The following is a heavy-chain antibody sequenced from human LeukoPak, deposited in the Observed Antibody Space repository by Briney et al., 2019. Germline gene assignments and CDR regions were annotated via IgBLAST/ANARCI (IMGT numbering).Heavy chain of an antibody. V-gene: IGHV1-2*02. D-gene: IGHD3-3*01. Sequence: ASVKVSCKASGYTFTGYYVHWVRQAPGQGLEWMGWINPNSGGTNYAQKFQGRVTMTRDTSISTAYMELSRLRSDDTAVYYCARDPPYNYDFWSGYYNHYYYGMDVWGQETTVTVSS. J-gene: IGHJ6*02. CDR3: ARDPPYNYDFWSGYYNHYYYGMDV. CDR2: INPNSGGT. CDR1: GYTFTGYY.